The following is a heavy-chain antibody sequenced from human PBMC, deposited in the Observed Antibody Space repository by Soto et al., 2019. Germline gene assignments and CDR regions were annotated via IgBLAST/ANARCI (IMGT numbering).Heavy chain of an antibody. J-gene: IGHJ5*01. V-gene: IGHV1-58*02. D-gene: IGHD6-6*01. CDR1: GFTFTSSA. Sequence: SVKVSCKASGFTFTSSAMQWVRQARGQRLEWMGWIVVGSGNTNYAQKFQERVTITRDMSTSTAYLVLSSLRSEDTAVYFCARDKMSSLVVETPHLFESWGQGTLVTVSS. CDR3: ARDKMSSLVVETPHLFES. CDR2: IVVGSGNT.